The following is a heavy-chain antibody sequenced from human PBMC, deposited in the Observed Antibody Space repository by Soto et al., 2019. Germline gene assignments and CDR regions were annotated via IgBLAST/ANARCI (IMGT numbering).Heavy chain of an antibody. Sequence: SETLSLTCAVYGGSFSGYYWSWIRQPPGKGLEWIGEINHSGSTNYNPSHKSRVNISVDTSKNQFSLKLSSVTAADSAVYYCARKARGGYVYWGQGTLVTVSS. CDR1: GGSFSGYY. CDR2: INHSGST. J-gene: IGHJ4*02. CDR3: ARKARGGYVY. D-gene: IGHD5-12*01. V-gene: IGHV4-34*01.